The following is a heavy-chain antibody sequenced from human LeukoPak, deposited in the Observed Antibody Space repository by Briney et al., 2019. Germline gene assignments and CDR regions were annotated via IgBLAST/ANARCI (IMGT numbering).Heavy chain of an antibody. CDR2: IYHSGST. J-gene: IGHJ2*01. D-gene: IGHD3-10*01. CDR3: ARATHVLLWFGESTWYFDL. V-gene: IGHV4-4*02. Sequence: SETLSLTCAVSGGSISSSNWWSWVRQPPGQGLEWIGEIYHSGSTNYNPSLKSRVTISVDKSKNQFSLKLSSVTAADTAVYYCARATHVLLWFGESTWYFDLWGRGTLVTVSS. CDR1: GGSISSSNW.